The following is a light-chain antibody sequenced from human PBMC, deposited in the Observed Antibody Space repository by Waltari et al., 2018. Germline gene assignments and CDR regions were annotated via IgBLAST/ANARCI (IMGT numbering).Light chain of an antibody. V-gene: IGLV1-40*01. CDR3: QSYDSSLGAWV. Sequence: QSVLTQLPSLSGAPGQRVSISCIGSNSNIGANFDVNWYQQLPGTAPKLLIYTKTNRPSGVPERFSGSKSGTSASLAITGLQGEDEADYYCQSYDSSLGAWVFGGGTKLTVL. CDR2: TKT. CDR1: NSNIGANFD. J-gene: IGLJ3*02.